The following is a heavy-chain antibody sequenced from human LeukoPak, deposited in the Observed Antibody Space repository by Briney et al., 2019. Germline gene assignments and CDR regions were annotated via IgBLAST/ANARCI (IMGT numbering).Heavy chain of an antibody. CDR1: GFTFSSYW. V-gene: IGHV3-7*01. CDR3: VTDGDKWNDFEY. Sequence: GGSLRLSCAASGFTFSSYWMSWVRQAPGKGLEWVANIKQDGSEKYYVDSVKGRFTISRDNAKNSLYLQMNSLRAEDTALYYCVTDGDKWNDFEYWGQGTLVTVS. CDR2: IKQDGSEK. J-gene: IGHJ4*02. D-gene: IGHD1-1*01.